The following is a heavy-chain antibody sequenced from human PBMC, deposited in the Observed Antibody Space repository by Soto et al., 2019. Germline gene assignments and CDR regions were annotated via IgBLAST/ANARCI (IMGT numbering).Heavy chain of an antibody. Sequence: QVQLQESGPGLVKPSETLSLTCTVSGGSISNYYWSWVRQPAGKGLEYIGRIYSSGSTNYHPSLKSRVSMSVDTSKNQFSLRLTSVTAADTAVYYCERGHGDYVDSWGQGTLVTVSS. CDR2: IYSSGST. J-gene: IGHJ4*02. V-gene: IGHV4-4*07. D-gene: IGHD4-17*01. CDR3: ERGHGDYVDS. CDR1: GGSISNYY.